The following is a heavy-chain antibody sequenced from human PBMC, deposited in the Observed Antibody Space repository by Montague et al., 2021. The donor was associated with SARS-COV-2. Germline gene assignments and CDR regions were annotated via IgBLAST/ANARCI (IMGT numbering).Heavy chain of an antibody. CDR1: GASSSNYY. CDR2: INHSGYT. V-gene: IGHV4-34*01. CDR3: ASAPRYSFGFWAY. J-gene: IGHJ4*02. Sequence: SETQSLTCAVYGASSSNYYWSWIRQSPGKGLEWVGEINHSGYTDYNPSLESRLTISLDSSKKQFSLKMTSVTAADTAIYYCASAPRYSFGFWAYWGQGTLVSVSS. D-gene: IGHD5-12*01.